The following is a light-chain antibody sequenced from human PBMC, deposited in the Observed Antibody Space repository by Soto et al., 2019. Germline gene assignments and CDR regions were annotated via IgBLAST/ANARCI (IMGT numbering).Light chain of an antibody. CDR3: QQRSNWTWT. J-gene: IGKJ1*01. CDR2: GAS. V-gene: IGKV3D-20*02. CDR1: QSVSSSY. Sequence: EIVLTQSPGTLSLSPGERATLSCRASQSVSSSYLAWYQQKPGQAPRLLIYGASSRATGIPDRFSGSGSGTDFTLTISSLEPEDFAVYYCQQRSNWTWTFGQGTKVDIK.